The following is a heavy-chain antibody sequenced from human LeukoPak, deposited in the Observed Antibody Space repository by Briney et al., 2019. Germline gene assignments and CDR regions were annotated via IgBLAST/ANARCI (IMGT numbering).Heavy chain of an antibody. V-gene: IGHV3-7*03. D-gene: IGHD6-19*01. J-gene: IGHJ4*02. CDR2: IKQDGSEK. Sequence: GGSLRLSCAASGFTFSSYWMSWVRQAPGKGLEWVANIKQDGSEKNYVDSVKGRFTISRDNAKNSLYLQMNSLRAEDTAVYYCAKRHPSGWYVGYFDSWGRGTLVTVSS. CDR3: AKRHPSGWYVGYFDS. CDR1: GFTFSSYW.